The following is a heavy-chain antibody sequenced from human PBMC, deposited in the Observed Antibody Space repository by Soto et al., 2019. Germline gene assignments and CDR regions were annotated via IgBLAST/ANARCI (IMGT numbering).Heavy chain of an antibody. CDR3: ARHRSTVTPSPMAALLSSTSGMDV. J-gene: IGHJ6*02. CDR1: GYSFTSYW. D-gene: IGHD4-4*01. V-gene: IGHV5-51*01. CDR2: IYPGDSDT. Sequence: GESLKISCKGSGYSFTSYWIGWVRQMPGKGLEWMGIIYPGDSDTRYSPSFQGQVTISADKSIRTAYLQWSSLKASDTAMYYCARHRSTVTPSPMAALLSSTSGMDVWGQGTTVTAP.